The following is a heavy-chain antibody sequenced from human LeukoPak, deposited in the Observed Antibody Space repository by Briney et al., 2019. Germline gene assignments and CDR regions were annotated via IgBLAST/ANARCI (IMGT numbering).Heavy chain of an antibody. CDR3: ARVQDTTMGHFDY. CDR1: GGSVSSSSYY. D-gene: IGHD1-1*01. J-gene: IGHJ4*02. CDR2: VNHDGTT. Sequence: SETLSLTCTVSGGSVSSSSYYWGWIRQPPGQGLEWIGTVNHDGTTYHNPSLKSRVTISVDTSKNQFSLKLSSVTAADTAEYYCARVQDTTMGHFDYWGQGTLVTVSS. V-gene: IGHV4-39*07.